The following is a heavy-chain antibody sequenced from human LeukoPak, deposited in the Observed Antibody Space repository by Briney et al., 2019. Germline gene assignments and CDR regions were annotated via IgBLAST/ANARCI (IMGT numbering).Heavy chain of an antibody. Sequence: GESLKISCKASGYSFTNYWIGWVRQMPGKGLEWMGIIYPDDSDARHSPSFQGQVTTSADKSISTAYLQWSSLKASDTAMYFCARPDSSSWHFDYWGQGTLVTVSS. CDR3: ARPDSSSWHFDY. CDR1: GYSFTNYW. CDR2: IYPDDSDA. J-gene: IGHJ4*02. D-gene: IGHD6-13*01. V-gene: IGHV5-51*01.